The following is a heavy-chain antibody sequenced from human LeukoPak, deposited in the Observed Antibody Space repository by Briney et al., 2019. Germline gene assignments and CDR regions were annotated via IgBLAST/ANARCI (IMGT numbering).Heavy chain of an antibody. CDR1: GLTGSHNY. CDR2: IHTSGGT. J-gene: IGHJ5*02. D-gene: IGHD4-17*01. Sequence: GGSLRLSCAASGLTGSHNYVSWVRQAPGKGLEWVSAIHTSGGTCYADSVRGRFTISRDTSKNTLYLQINSLRVEDTAVYYCIVFGDSNHWGQGTLVTVSS. V-gene: IGHV3-53*01. CDR3: IVFGDSNH.